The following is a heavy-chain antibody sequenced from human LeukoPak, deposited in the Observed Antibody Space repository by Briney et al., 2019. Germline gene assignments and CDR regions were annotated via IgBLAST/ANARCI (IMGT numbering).Heavy chain of an antibody. D-gene: IGHD1-26*01. CDR1: GGSISSYY. V-gene: IGHV4-59*08. Sequence: PSETRSLTCTVSGGSISSYYWSWIRQPPGKGLEWSGYIYYSGSTNYNPSLKSRVTISVDTSKNQFSLKLSSVAAADTAVYYCARHEGGSYFDYFDYWGQGTLVTVSS. CDR3: ARHEGGSYFDYFDY. CDR2: IYYSGST. J-gene: IGHJ4*02.